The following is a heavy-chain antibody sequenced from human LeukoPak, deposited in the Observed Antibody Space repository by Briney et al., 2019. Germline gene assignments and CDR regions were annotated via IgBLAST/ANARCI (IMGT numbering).Heavy chain of an antibody. CDR2: ISYDGSNK. D-gene: IGHD3-22*01. CDR3: AKDWDPGYYDTSGSYPDY. CDR1: GFTLISFG. J-gene: IGHJ4*02. V-gene: IGHV3-30*18. Sequence: QPGRSLRLSCAASGFTLISFGMHWVRQAPGKGLEWVALISYDGSNKYYADSVKGRFTISRDNSKNTLYLQMNSLRADDAAVYYSAKDWDPGYYDTSGSYPDYWGQGTLVTVSS.